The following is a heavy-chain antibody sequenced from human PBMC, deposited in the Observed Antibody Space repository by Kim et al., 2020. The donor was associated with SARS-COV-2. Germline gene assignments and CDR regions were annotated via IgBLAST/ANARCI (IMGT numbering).Heavy chain of an antibody. CDR1: FSTYG. Sequence: FSTYGMTWVRQPPGKGLEWVSAISTSGGNTFYADSVKGRFTISRDNSKNTLYLQMNSLRAEDTAVYYCAKVPLRDGYSALDYWGQGTLVTVSS. D-gene: IGHD4-4*01. CDR3: AKVPLRDGYSALDY. V-gene: IGHV3-23*01. CDR2: ISTSGGNT. J-gene: IGHJ4*02.